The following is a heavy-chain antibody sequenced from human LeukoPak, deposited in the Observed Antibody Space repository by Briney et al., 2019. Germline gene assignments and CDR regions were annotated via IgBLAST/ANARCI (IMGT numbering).Heavy chain of an antibody. V-gene: IGHV4-39*07. CDR1: GGSISSSSYY. CDR2: SGST. J-gene: IGHJ4*02. Sequence: SETLSLTCTVSGGSISSSSYYWGWIRQPPGKGLEWIYSGSTYYNPSLKSRVTISVDTSKNQFSLKVTSVTAADTAVYYCARARETLPIDYWSQGTLVTVSS. CDR3: ARARETLPIDY. D-gene: IGHD2-21*02.